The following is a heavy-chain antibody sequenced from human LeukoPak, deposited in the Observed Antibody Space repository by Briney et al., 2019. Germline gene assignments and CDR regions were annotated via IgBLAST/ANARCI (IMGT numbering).Heavy chain of an antibody. CDR2: IWYDGSNI. CDR1: GSMFSDYG. J-gene: IGHJ6*03. V-gene: IGHV3-33*06. D-gene: IGHD3-10*01. CDR3: AKEGDRGEALYYYYMDV. Sequence: PGRSLRLSCAASGSMFSDYGMHWVRQAPGKGLEWVAAIWYDGSNIFYADSVKGRFTISRDNSKNALYLQMNSLRAEDTADYYCAKEGDRGEALYYYYMDVWGNGTTVTVSS.